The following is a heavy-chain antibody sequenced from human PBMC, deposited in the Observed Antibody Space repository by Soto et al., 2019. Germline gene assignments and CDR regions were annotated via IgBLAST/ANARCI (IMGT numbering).Heavy chain of an antibody. J-gene: IGHJ6*02. V-gene: IGHV3-30*18. D-gene: IGHD6-13*01. CDR3: AEDGAAAVHYYYYGMDV. CDR2: ISYDGSNK. Sequence: QVQLVESGGGVVQPGRSLRLSCAASGFTFSSYGMHWVRQAPGKGLEWVAVISYDGSNKYYADSVKGRFTISRDNSKNTLYLQMNSLRAEDTAVYYCAEDGAAAVHYYYYGMDVWGQGTTVTVSS. CDR1: GFTFSSYG.